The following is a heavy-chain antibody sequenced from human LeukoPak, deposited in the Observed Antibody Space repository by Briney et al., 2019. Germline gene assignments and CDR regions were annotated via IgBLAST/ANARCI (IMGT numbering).Heavy chain of an antibody. Sequence: GGSLRLYCAASGFTFTSYARGWVRQAPGKGLEWVSSVSGSGDGTYYADSVKGRFTISRDNSKKTLDLRMDSLRAEDTAVYYCAKERLGGNYGDYAVDYWGQGTMVTVSS. J-gene: IGHJ4*02. CDR1: GFTFTSYA. D-gene: IGHD4-17*01. CDR2: VSGSGDGT. CDR3: AKERLGGNYGDYAVDY. V-gene: IGHV3-23*01.